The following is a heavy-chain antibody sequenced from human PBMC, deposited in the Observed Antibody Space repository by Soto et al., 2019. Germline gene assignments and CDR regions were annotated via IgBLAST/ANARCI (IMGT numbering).Heavy chain of an antibody. J-gene: IGHJ6*02. Sequence: GVSLKISCRGSGYSCTSYWIGWVRQMPGKGLEWMGIIYPGDSDTRYSPSFQGQVTISADKSISTAYLQWSSLKASDTAMYYCARGGWSSYYYYYGMDVWGQGTTVTVSS. CDR3: ARGGWSSYYYYYGMDV. CDR1: GYSCTSYW. CDR2: IYPGDSDT. V-gene: IGHV5-51*01. D-gene: IGHD6-19*01.